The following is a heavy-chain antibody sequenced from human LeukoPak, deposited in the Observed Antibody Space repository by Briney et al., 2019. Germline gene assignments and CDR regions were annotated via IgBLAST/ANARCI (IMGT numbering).Heavy chain of an antibody. Sequence: GGSLRLSCLVSGLTLSIYSATWVRQAPGKGLEWVSGISASGGSTWYPDSVKGRFTISRDNSKNTLYLQMNSLRAEDTAIYYCAKDAAGPEYWGQGTLVTVSS. CDR3: AKDAAGPEY. J-gene: IGHJ4*02. CDR2: ISASGGST. V-gene: IGHV3-23*01. D-gene: IGHD6-13*01. CDR1: GLTLSIYS.